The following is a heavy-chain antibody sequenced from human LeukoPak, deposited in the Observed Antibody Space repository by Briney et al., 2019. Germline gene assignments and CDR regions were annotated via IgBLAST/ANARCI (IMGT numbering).Heavy chain of an antibody. D-gene: IGHD1-20*01. CDR3: ARHSARVTGTDY. J-gene: IGHJ4*02. CDR2: IYYSGGT. CDR1: GGSISSYY. Sequence: SETLSLTCTVSGGSISSYYWSWIRQPTGKGLEWIGYIYYSGGTNYNPSLKSRVTISVDTSKNQFSLKLSSVTAADTAVYYCARHSARVTGTDYWGQGTLVTVSS. V-gene: IGHV4-59*08.